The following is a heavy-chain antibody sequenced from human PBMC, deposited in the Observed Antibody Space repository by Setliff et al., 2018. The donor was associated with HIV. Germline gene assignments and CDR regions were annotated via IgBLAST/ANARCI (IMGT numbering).Heavy chain of an antibody. Sequence: ASVKVSCKASGGTFGTHAINWVRQAPGQGLEWMGGIIPIFGTTHYAQKFQGRVTITTDESTNTAYMELGSLRSEDTAVYYCASVPMEYSGYNSDSGSYYYHYGLDVWGQGTTVTVSS. CDR2: IIPIFGTT. D-gene: IGHD5-12*01. CDR1: GGTFGTHA. J-gene: IGHJ6*02. CDR3: ASVPMEYSGYNSDSGSYYYHYGLDV. V-gene: IGHV1-69*05.